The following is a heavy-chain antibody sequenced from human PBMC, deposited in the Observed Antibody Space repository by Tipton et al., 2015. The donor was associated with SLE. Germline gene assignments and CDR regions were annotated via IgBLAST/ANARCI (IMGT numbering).Heavy chain of an antibody. Sequence: SLRLSCAASGFTFSDHYMNWVRQAPGKGLEWLAYIGSSGSIIHYADSVKGRFTISRDNAKNSLYLQMISLRAEDTAVYYCARAPSYYYGMDVWGQGTTVTVSS. CDR1: GFTFSDHY. J-gene: IGHJ6*02. V-gene: IGHV3-11*04. CDR2: IGSSGSII. CDR3: ARAPSYYYGMDV.